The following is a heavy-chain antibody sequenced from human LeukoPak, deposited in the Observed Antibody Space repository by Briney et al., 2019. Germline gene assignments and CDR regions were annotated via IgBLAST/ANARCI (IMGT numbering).Heavy chain of an antibody. Sequence: SETLSLTCTVSGGSISSSSYYWGWIRQPPGKGLEWIGIIYYSGSTYYNPSLKSRLTISVDMSKNQFSLRLSSVTAADTAVHYCARRGRSGYSYYFDYWGQGTLVTVSS. J-gene: IGHJ4*02. V-gene: IGHV4-39*01. CDR1: GGSISSSSYY. CDR2: IYYSGST. CDR3: ARRGRSGYSYYFDY. D-gene: IGHD3-3*01.